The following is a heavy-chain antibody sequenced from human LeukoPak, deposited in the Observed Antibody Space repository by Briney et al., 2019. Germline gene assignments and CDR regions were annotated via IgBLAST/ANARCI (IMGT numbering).Heavy chain of an antibody. CDR3: ARGGIPDY. V-gene: IGHV4-34*01. CDR2: INHSGST. J-gene: IGHJ4*02. Sequence: SETLSLTRAVYGGSFSGYYWSWIRQPPGKGLEWIGEINHSGSTNYNPSLKSRVTILVDTSRNQFSLKLSSVTAADTAVYYCARGGIPDYWGQGILVTVSS. D-gene: IGHD2-21*01. CDR1: GGSFSGYY.